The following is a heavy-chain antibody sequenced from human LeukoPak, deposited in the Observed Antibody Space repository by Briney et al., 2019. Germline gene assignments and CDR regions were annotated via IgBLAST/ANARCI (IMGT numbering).Heavy chain of an antibody. D-gene: IGHD6-13*01. Sequence: SETLSLAXAVSGYSIRSGYYWGWIREPPGKGLEWTGSIYHSGSTYYNPSLKSRVTISVDTSKNQFSLKLSSVTAADTAVYYCASSSWALFDYWGQGTLVTVSS. CDR1: GYSIRSGYY. V-gene: IGHV4-38-2*01. J-gene: IGHJ4*02. CDR3: ASSSWALFDY. CDR2: IYHSGST.